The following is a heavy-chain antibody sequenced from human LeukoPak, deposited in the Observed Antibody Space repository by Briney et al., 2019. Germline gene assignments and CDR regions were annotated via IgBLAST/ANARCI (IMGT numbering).Heavy chain of an antibody. CDR2: IYSGGST. V-gene: IGHV3-53*01. D-gene: IGHD4-17*01. CDR1: GFTVISNY. J-gene: IGHJ3*02. CDR3: ATTRYDAFDI. Sequence: GGSLRLSCAASGFTVISNYMSWVRQAPGKGLEWVSLIYSGGSTYYADSVRGRFPISRDNSKNTLCLQMNSLRAEDTAVYYCATTRYDAFDIWGQGTMVTVSS.